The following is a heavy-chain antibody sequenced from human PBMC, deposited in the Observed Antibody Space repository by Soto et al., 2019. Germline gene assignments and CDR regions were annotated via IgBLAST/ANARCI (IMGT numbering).Heavy chain of an antibody. D-gene: IGHD6-13*01. CDR1: GFTFSSYA. CDR2: ISYDGSNK. Sequence: PGGSLRLSCAASGFTFSSYAMHWVRQAPGKGLEWVAVISYDGSNKYYADSVRGRFTISRDNSKNTLYLQMNSLRAEDTAVYYCARDGRKYSSSWYDYFDYWGQGTLVTVSS. V-gene: IGHV3-30-3*01. J-gene: IGHJ4*02. CDR3: ARDGRKYSSSWYDYFDY.